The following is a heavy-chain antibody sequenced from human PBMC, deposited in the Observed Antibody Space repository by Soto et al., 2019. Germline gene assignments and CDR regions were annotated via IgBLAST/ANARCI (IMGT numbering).Heavy chain of an antibody. CDR3: ARRTTGWSGYYDYYYGMDV. J-gene: IGHJ6*02. CDR1: GGSISSSSYY. D-gene: IGHD3-3*01. CDR2: IYYSGST. Sequence: QLQLQESGPGLVKPSETLSLTCTVSGGSISSSSYYWGWIRQPPGKGLEWIGSIYYSGSTYYNPSLKSRVTISVDTSKNQFSLKLSSVTAADTAVYYCARRTTGWSGYYDYYYGMDVWGQGTTVTVSS. V-gene: IGHV4-39*01.